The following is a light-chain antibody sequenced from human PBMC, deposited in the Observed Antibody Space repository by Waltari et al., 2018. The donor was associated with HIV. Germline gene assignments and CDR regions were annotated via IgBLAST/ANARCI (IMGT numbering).Light chain of an antibody. CDR2: TSF. CDR1: QSISNNS. V-gene: IGKV3-20*01. J-gene: IGKJ1*01. CDR3: HQYGTAPRT. Sequence: EIVLTQSPGILSLSPGDRDIVSCRATQSISNNSLAWFQQKPGQPPRLLIHTSFIRPAGVPDRCSGSGAGTDFTLSINKLEPEDFAVYYCHQYGTAPRTFGQGTKVEI.